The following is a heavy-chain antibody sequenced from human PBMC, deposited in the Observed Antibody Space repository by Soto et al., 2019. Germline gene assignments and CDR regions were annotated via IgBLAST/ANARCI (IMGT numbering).Heavy chain of an antibody. CDR3: ARVLTKVTTRGYYYYYMDV. D-gene: IGHD4-4*01. J-gene: IGHJ6*03. CDR2: IIPIFGTA. CDR1: GGTFSSYA. V-gene: IGHV1-69*01. Sequence: QVQLVQSGAEVKKPGSSVKVSCKASGGTFSSYAISWVRQAPGQGLEWMGGIIPIFGTANYAQKFQGRVTITADESTSTAYMELSSLRSEDTAVYYCARVLTKVTTRGYYYYYMDVWGKGTTVTVSS.